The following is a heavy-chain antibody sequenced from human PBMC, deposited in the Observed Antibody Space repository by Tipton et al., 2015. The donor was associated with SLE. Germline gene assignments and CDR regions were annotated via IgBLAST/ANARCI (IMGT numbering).Heavy chain of an antibody. J-gene: IGHJ6*02. V-gene: IGHV4-39*01. CDR2: IDNTGST. CDR1: SGSISSSSYY. CDR3: ARQADF. Sequence: LRLSCTVSSGSISSSSYYWGWFRQPPGKGPEWIGSIDNTGSTHYSPSLKSRVTMSVDTSKNQFSLKLHSVAAEDTAVYYCARQADFWGQGTRVTVSS.